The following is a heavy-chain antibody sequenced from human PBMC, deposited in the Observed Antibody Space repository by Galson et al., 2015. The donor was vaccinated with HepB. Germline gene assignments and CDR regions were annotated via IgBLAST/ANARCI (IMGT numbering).Heavy chain of an antibody. CDR1: GYTFTTYD. V-gene: IGHV1-8*01. J-gene: IGHJ1*01. CDR3: VYWGHSLH. D-gene: IGHD2-8*02. Sequence: SVKVSCKASGYTFTTYDVNWVRQAPGRGLEWVGWMNPKSGNIGFAQRFQSRVTLTRDISMNTDYMDLSSLTTDDTAVYYCVYWGHSLHWGQGTLITVSS. CDR2: MNPKSGNI.